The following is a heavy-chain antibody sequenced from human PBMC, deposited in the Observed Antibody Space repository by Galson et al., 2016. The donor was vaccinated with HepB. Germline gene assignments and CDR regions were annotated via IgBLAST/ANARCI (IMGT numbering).Heavy chain of an antibody. V-gene: IGHV4-61*08. CDR1: GGSISSGDYY. CDR3: AREGAGPFDY. J-gene: IGHJ4*02. CDR2: MYYSGSI. Sequence: ETLSLTCTVSGGSISSGDYYWSWIRQPPGKGLEWIGYMYYSGSINYNPSLKSRVTMSLDPSKNQFSLKLSSVTAADTAVYYCAREGAGPFDYWGQGTLVTVSS.